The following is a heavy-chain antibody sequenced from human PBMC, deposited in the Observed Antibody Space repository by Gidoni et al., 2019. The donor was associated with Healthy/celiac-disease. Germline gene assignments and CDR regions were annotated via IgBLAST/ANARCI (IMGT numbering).Heavy chain of an antibody. CDR3: ARDEAVAGTFDY. CDR1: GFTFSSYS. J-gene: IGHJ4*02. V-gene: IGHV3-21*01. Sequence: VQLVESGGGLVKPGGSLSFSCAASGFTFSSYSMNWVRQAQGKGLEWVSNISSSSSYIYYADSVKGRFTITRDNAKNSLYLQMNSLRAEDTDVYYCARDEAVAGTFDYWGQGTLVTVSS. D-gene: IGHD6-19*01. CDR2: ISSSSSYI.